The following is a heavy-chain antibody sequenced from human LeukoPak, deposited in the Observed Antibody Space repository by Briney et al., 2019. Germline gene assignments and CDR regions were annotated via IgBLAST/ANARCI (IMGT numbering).Heavy chain of an antibody. CDR3: ASRDGYNFFDY. Sequence: GESLKISCKGSGYSFTNYWIGWVRQMPGKGLEWMGIISPDGSDTRYSPSFQGQVTISADKSISTAYLQWSSLKASDTAMYYCASRDGYNFFDYWGQGTLVTVSS. CDR1: GYSFTNYW. D-gene: IGHD5-24*01. V-gene: IGHV5-51*01. J-gene: IGHJ4*02. CDR2: ISPDGSDT.